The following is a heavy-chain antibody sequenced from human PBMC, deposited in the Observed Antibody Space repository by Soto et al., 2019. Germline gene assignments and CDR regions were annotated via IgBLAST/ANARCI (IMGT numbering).Heavy chain of an antibody. CDR2: ISYDGSNK. J-gene: IGHJ4*02. CDR3: AKVLNYAGFDY. Sequence: QVQLVESGGGVVQPGRSLRLSCAASGFTFSSYGMHWVRQAPGKGLEWVAVISYDGSNKYYADSVKGRFTISRDNSKNTLYLQMNSLRAGDTAVYYCAKVLNYAGFDYWGQGTLVTVSS. CDR1: GFTFSSYG. D-gene: IGHD1-7*01. V-gene: IGHV3-30*18.